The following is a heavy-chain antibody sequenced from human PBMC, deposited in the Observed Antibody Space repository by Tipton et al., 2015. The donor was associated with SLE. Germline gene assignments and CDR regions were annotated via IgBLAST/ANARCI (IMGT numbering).Heavy chain of an antibody. D-gene: IGHD6-13*01. Sequence: TLSLTCTVSGGSISSSSYYWAWIRQPPGKGLEWIGSIYYSGSTYYNPSLKSRVTISVDTSKNQFSLKLSSVTAADTAVYHCARGQQLALFFDYWGQGTLVTVSS. CDR3: ARGQQLALFFDY. CDR1: GGSISSSSYY. V-gene: IGHV4-39*07. J-gene: IGHJ4*02. CDR2: IYYSGST.